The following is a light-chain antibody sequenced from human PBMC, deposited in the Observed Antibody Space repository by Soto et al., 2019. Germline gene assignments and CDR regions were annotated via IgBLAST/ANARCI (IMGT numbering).Light chain of an antibody. CDR2: EVS. CDR3: CSYAGSSTLGV. J-gene: IGLJ2*01. Sequence: QSALTQPASVSGSPGQSITLSCTGTSSDVGSYNLVSWYQQHPGKAPKLMIYEVSKRPSGVSNRFSGPKSGNTASLTISGLQAEDEADYYCCSYAGSSTLGVFGGGTKLTVL. V-gene: IGLV2-23*02. CDR1: SSDVGSYNL.